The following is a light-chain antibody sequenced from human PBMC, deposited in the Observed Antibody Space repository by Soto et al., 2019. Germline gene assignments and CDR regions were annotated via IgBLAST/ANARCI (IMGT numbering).Light chain of an antibody. Sequence: QAVRTQPASVSGSPGQSITISCTGTSSDVGGYNYVSWYQQHPGKAPKLMIYEVSSRPSGVSNRFSGSKSGNTASLTISGLQAEDEADYYCSSYTSSSTLVFGTGTKVTV. CDR1: SSDVGGYNY. CDR3: SSYTSSSTLV. V-gene: IGLV2-14*01. CDR2: EVS. J-gene: IGLJ1*01.